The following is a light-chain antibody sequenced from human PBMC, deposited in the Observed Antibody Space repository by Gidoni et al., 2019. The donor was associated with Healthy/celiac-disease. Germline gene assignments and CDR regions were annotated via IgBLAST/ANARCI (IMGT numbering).Light chain of an antibody. Sequence: SSELTQDPAVSVALGQTVRITCQGDSLRSYYASWYQQKQGPAPVLVIYGKKNRPSGIPDRFSGSSSGNTASLTITGAQAEDEADYYCHSRDSGGNSYVFGTGTKVTVL. J-gene: IGLJ1*01. V-gene: IGLV3-19*01. CDR3: HSRDSGGNSYV. CDR2: GKK. CDR1: SLRSYY.